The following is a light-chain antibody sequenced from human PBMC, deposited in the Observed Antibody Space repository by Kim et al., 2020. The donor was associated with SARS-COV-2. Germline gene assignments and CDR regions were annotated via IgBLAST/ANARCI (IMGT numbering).Light chain of an antibody. Sequence: PGERATLSCRASQSVSSSNLAWYQQKPGQAPRLLIYGASSRDTGIPDRFSGSGSGTDFTLTISRLEPEDFAVYYCQQYGTSPLTFGGGTKLE. V-gene: IGKV3-20*01. CDR3: QQYGTSPLT. CDR1: QSVSSSN. J-gene: IGKJ4*01. CDR2: GAS.